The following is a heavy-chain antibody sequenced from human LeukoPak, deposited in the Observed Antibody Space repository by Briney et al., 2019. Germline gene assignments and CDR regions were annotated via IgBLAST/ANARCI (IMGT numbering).Heavy chain of an antibody. V-gene: IGHV1-8*01. Sequence: GASVKVSCKASGYTFTSYDINWVRQATGQGLEWMGWMNPNSGNTGYAQKFQGRVTMTRDTSISTAYMELSRLRSDDTAVYYCARGGTSYGSGKYYYYMDVWGKGTTVTISS. CDR1: GYTFTSYD. J-gene: IGHJ6*03. CDR3: ARGGTSYGSGKYYYYMDV. CDR2: MNPNSGNT. D-gene: IGHD3-10*01.